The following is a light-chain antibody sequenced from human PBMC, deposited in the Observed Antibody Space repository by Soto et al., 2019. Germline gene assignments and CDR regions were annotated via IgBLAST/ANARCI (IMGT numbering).Light chain of an antibody. CDR3: MQALQTPFT. CDR2: LGS. CDR1: QSLLHSNGYNY. Sequence: DIVMTQSPLSLPVTPGEPASISCRSSQSLLHSNGYNYLDWYLQKQGQSPQLLIYLGSNRASGVPDRFSGSGSGTDFTLTISRVEAEDVGVYYCMQALQTPFTFGPGTKVDI. J-gene: IGKJ3*01. V-gene: IGKV2-28*01.